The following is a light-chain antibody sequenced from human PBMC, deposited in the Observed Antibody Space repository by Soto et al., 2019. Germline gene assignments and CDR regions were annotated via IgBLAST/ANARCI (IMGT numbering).Light chain of an antibody. CDR1: QGISSA. CDR2: DAS. V-gene: IGKV1-13*02. Sequence: AIQLTQSPSSLSASVGDRVTITCRASQGISSALAWYQQKSGKAPKLLIYDASSLESGVPSRFSGSGSGTHFTLTISSLQPEDFATYYCQQFNSYPLTFGGGTKVEIK. CDR3: QQFNSYPLT. J-gene: IGKJ4*01.